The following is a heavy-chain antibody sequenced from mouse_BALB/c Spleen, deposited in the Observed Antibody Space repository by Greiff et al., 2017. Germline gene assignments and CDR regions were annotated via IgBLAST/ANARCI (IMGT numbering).Heavy chain of an antibody. J-gene: IGHJ3*01. CDR3: GSSWFAY. CDR1: GFTFNTNA. CDR2: IRSKSNNYAT. Sequence: GGGLVQPKGSLKLSCAASGFTFNTNAMNWVRQAPGKGLEWVARIRSKSNNYATYYADSVKDRFTISRDDSQSMLYLQMNNLKTEDTAMYYCGSSWFAYWGQGTLVTVSA. V-gene: IGHV10S3*01. D-gene: IGHD1-1*01.